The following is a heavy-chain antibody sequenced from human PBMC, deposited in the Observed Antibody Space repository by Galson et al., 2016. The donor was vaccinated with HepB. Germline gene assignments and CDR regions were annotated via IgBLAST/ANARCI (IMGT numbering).Heavy chain of an antibody. J-gene: IGHJ4*02. CDR1: GFIFNSYG. D-gene: IGHD3-10*01. CDR3: AKDHGYFGSGSHHY. Sequence: SLRLSCAASGFIFNSYGMHWVRQAPGEGLEWVAVISYDGSNKYYADSVKGRFTISRDNSKNTLYLQMNSLRAEDTALYYCAKDHGYFGSGSHHYWGQGTLVTVSS. V-gene: IGHV3-30*18. CDR2: ISYDGSNK.